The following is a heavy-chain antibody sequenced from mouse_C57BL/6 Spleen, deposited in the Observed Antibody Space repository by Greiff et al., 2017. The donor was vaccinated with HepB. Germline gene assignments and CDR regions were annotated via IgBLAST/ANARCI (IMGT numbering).Heavy chain of an antibody. J-gene: IGHJ2*01. Sequence: VQLQQSGAELVKPVASVKLSCKASGYTFTSYWMPWVKQRPGQGLEWLGNINPSNGGTNYNEKFKSTATLTVDQSSSTAYMQLSSRTAEDSAVDDWARFYYGNFFDYWGQGTTLTVPS. D-gene: IGHD2-1*01. V-gene: IGHV1-53*01. CDR3: ARFYYGNFFDY. CDR1: GYTFTSYW. CDR2: INPSNGGT.